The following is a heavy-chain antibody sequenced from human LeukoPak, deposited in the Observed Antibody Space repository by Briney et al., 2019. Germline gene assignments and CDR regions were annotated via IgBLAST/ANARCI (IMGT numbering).Heavy chain of an antibody. CDR3: ARPGGIMEDY. J-gene: IGHJ4*02. CDR1: GGSISSSSYY. CDR2: IYYSGST. D-gene: IGHD1-26*01. V-gene: IGHV4-39*01. Sequence: PSETLSLTCTVSGGSISSSSYYWGWIRQPPGKGLEWIGSIYYSGSTYYNPSLKSRVTISVDTSKNQFSLKLSSVTAADTAVYYCARPGGIMEDYWGQGTLLTVSS.